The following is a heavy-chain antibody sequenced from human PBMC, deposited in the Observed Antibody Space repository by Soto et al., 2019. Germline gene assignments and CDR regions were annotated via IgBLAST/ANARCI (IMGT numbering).Heavy chain of an antibody. J-gene: IGHJ6*02. V-gene: IGHV3-30-3*01. CDR1: GFTFSSYA. CDR2: ISYDGSNK. CDR3: ARDLYYGENYGMDV. D-gene: IGHD4-17*01. Sequence: PGGSLRLSCAASGFTFSSYAMHWVRQAPGKGLEWVAVISYDGSNKYYADSVKGRFTISRDNSKNTLYLQMNSLRAEDTAVYYCARDLYYGENYGMDVWGQGTTVTVSS.